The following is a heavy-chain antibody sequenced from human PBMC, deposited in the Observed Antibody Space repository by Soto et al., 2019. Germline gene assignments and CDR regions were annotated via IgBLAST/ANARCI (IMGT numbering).Heavy chain of an antibody. CDR1: GFTFTSSA. Sequence: SVKFSCKASGFTFTSSAVQWVRQARGQRLEWIGWIVVGSGNTNYAQKFQERVSITRDMSTSTAYMELSGLRSEDTAVYYCAAAGTGNYYGMDVWGQGTTVTVS. J-gene: IGHJ6*02. V-gene: IGHV1-58*01. D-gene: IGHD3-10*01. CDR3: AAAGTGNYYGMDV. CDR2: IVVGSGNT.